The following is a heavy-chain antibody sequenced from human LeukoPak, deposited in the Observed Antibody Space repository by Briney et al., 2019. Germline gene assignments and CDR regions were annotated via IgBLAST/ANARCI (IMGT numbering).Heavy chain of an antibody. D-gene: IGHD6-13*01. CDR2: MNPNSGNT. J-gene: IGHJ1*01. Sequence: ASVKVSCKASGYTFTSYDINWVRQATGQGLEWMGWMNPNSGNTGYVQKFQGRVTVTRNTPISTAYMELSSLGSEDTAVYYCARGIYSSSWYFQHWGQGTLVTVSS. CDR1: GYTFTSYD. V-gene: IGHV1-8*01. CDR3: ARGIYSSSWYFQH.